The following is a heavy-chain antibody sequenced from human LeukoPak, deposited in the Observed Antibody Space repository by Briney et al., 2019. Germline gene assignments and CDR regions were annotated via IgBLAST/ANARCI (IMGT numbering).Heavy chain of an antibody. CDR2: IIPIFGTA. Sequence: GASVKVSCMASGGTFSSYAISWVRQAPGQGLEWMGGIIPIFGTANYAQKFQGRVTITADESTSTAYMELSSLRSEDTAVYYCARGGITIFGVVIKSCNWFDPWGQGTLVTVSS. V-gene: IGHV1-69*13. D-gene: IGHD3-3*01. CDR1: GGTFSSYA. J-gene: IGHJ5*02. CDR3: ARGGITIFGVVIKSCNWFDP.